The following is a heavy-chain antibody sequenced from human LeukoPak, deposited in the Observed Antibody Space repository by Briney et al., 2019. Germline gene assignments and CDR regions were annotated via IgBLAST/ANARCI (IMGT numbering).Heavy chain of an antibody. J-gene: IGHJ4*02. V-gene: IGHV3-48*01. CDR3: ARDPRKQITMVRGVYFDY. CDR1: GFTFSSYS. CDR2: ISSSSSTI. Sequence: GGSLRLSCETFGFTFSSYSMNWVRQAPGKGLEWVSYISSSSSTIYYAESVRGRFTISRDNVQSSVYLQMNSLRAGDTAVYYCARDPRKQITMVRGVYFDYWGQGTLVTVSS. D-gene: IGHD3-10*01.